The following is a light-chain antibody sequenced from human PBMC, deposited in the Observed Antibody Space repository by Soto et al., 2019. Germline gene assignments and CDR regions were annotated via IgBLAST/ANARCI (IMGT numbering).Light chain of an antibody. CDR1: SSDVGGYNY. CDR2: DVS. V-gene: IGLV2-14*01. Sequence: QSALTQPASVSGSPGQSITISCTGTSSDVGGYNYVSWYQQLPGKAPKLMIYDVSNRPSGVSNRFSGSKSGNTASLTISGLQAEDEADYYCSSYTSSSTLAFGGGTKLTVL. J-gene: IGLJ2*01. CDR3: SSYTSSSTLA.